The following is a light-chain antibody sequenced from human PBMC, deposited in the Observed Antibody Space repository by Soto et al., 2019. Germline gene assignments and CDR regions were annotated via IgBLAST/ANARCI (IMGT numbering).Light chain of an antibody. CDR2: TNN. V-gene: IGLV1-40*01. CDR1: NSNLGAAYD. CDR3: QSYDNSLSALV. J-gene: IGLJ2*01. Sequence: QSVLTQPPSVSGAPGQRITISCVGSNSNLGAAYDVHWYQHLPGAAPKLLIYTNNNPPSGVPERFSASKSGASASLTITGLQAEDEADYYCQSYDNSLSALVFGGGTKLTVL.